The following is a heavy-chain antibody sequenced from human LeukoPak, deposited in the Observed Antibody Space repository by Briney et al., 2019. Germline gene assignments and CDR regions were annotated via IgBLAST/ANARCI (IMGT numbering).Heavy chain of an antibody. D-gene: IGHD6-19*01. CDR2: LYWDDDK. CDR1: GSSLSTRGVG. J-gene: IGHJ4*02. V-gene: IGHV2-5*02. CDR3: AHIHRVAGTFDY. Sequence: SGPKLVNPTQTLTLTCTFSGSSLSTRGVGVGWIGEPPGKALAWLALLYWDDDKRYSPSLKSRRTITKHTSRNQVVLTMTNMDPVDTATYYCAHIHRVAGTFDYSGEGNLGTVSS.